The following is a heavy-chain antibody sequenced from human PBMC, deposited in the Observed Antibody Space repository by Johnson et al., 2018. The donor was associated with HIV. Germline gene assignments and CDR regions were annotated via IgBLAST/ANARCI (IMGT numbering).Heavy chain of an antibody. Sequence: VQLVESGGGVVQPGGSLRLSCAASGFNFSSYGMHWVRQAPGKGLEWVAVIWYDGSNKYYADSVKGRFTISRDNSKNTMYLQMNSLRAEDTGVEYCTTGGGGGGSGSCHAYKFWGQGTMGTVSS. CDR1: GFNFSSYG. V-gene: IGHV3-33*01. CDR3: TTGGGGGGSGSCHAYKF. J-gene: IGHJ3*01. D-gene: IGHD2-15*01. CDR2: IWYDGSNK.